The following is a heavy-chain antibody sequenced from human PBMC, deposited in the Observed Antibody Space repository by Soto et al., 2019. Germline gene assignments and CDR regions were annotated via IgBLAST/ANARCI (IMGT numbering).Heavy chain of an antibody. CDR2: IYYSGST. CDR1: GGSISSGDYY. V-gene: IGHV4-30-4*01. J-gene: IGHJ6*02. D-gene: IGHD3-22*01. CDR3: ARSVVTPYYYDIRVPQRYYYGMDV. Sequence: LSETLSLTCTVSGGSISSGDYYWSWIRQPPGKGLEWIGYIYYSGSTYYNPSLKSRVTISVDTSKNQFSLKLSSVTAADTAVYYCARSVVTPYYYDIRVPQRYYYGMDVWGQGTTVTVSS.